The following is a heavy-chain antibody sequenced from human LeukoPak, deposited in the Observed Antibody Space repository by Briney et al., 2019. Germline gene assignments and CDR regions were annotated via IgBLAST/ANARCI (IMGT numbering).Heavy chain of an antibody. V-gene: IGHV4-61*01. Sequence: SETLSLTCMVSGDPISGYSNYKWTWIPQPPGNGLEWIGYIYYHGSTNYNPSLKSRVTFSVDTSKNQFSLKLTSVTAADTAVYYCVREYSGFDYWGQGTLVAVSS. CDR1: GDPISGYSNYK. D-gene: IGHD6-13*01. CDR3: VREYSGFDY. J-gene: IGHJ4*02. CDR2: IYYHGST.